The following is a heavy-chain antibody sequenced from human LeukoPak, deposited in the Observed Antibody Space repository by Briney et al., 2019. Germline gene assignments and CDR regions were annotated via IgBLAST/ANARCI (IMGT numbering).Heavy chain of an antibody. D-gene: IGHD6-13*01. CDR3: ARAGSQLNSSSWPYYYYYYMDV. J-gene: IGHJ6*03. CDR2: IYTSGST. Sequence: SETLSLTCTVSGGSISSYYWSWIRQPAGKGLEWIGRIYTSGSTNYNPSLKSRVTMSVDTSKNQFSLKLSSVTAADTAVYYCARAGSQLNSSSWPYYYYYYMDVWGKGTTVTVSS. CDR1: GGSISSYY. V-gene: IGHV4-4*07.